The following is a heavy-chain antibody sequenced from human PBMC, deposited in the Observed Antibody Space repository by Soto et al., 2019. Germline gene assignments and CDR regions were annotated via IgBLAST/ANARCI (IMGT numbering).Heavy chain of an antibody. CDR1: GGSISSGDYY. CDR3: ARSYGDYGYFDH. J-gene: IGHJ4*02. Sequence: SETLSLTCTVSGGSISSGDYYWSWIRQPPGKGLEWIGYIYYSGSTYYNPSLKSRVTISVDTSKNQFSLKLSSVTAADTAVYYCARSYGDYGYFDHWGQGTLVTVSS. V-gene: IGHV4-30-4*01. CDR2: IYYSGST. D-gene: IGHD4-17*01.